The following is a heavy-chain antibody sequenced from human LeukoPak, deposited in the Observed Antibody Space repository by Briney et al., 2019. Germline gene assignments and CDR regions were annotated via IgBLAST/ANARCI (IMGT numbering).Heavy chain of an antibody. CDR2: IIPIFGTA. J-gene: IGHJ4*02. D-gene: IGHD3-22*01. CDR1: GGTFSSYA. V-gene: IGHV1-69*13. CDR3: ARDKGYYYDSGSPYYFDY. Sequence: ASVKVSCKASGGTFSSYAISWVRQAPGQGLEWMGGIIPIFGTANHAQKFQGRVTITADESTSTAYMELSSLRSEDTAVYYCARDKGYYYDSGSPYYFDYWAREPWSPSPQ.